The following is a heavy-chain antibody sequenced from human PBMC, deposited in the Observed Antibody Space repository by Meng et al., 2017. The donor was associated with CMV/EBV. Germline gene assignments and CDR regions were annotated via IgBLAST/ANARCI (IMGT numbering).Heavy chain of an antibody. CDR1: GYTFTGYY. J-gene: IGHJ6*02. V-gene: IGHV1-2*02. CDR2: INPNSGGT. Sequence: GGSLRLSCAASGYTFTGYYMHWVRQAPGQGLEWMGWINPNSGGTNYAQKFQGRVTMTRDTSISTAYMELSRLRSDDTAVYYCAREEAYYYGMDVWGQGTTVTVSS. CDR3: AREEAYYYGMDV.